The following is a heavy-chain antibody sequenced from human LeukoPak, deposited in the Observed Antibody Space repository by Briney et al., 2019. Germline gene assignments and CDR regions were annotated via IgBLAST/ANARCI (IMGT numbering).Heavy chain of an antibody. CDR3: ARTVEMATISYFDY. J-gene: IGHJ4*02. Sequence: GGSLRLSCAASGFTFSSYEMNWVRQAPGKGLEWVTYISSSDSTIYYADSVKGRFTISRDNAKNSLYLQMNSLRAGDTAVYYCARTVEMATISYFDYWGQGTLVTVSS. D-gene: IGHD5-24*01. CDR2: ISSSDSTI. CDR1: GFTFSSYE. V-gene: IGHV3-48*03.